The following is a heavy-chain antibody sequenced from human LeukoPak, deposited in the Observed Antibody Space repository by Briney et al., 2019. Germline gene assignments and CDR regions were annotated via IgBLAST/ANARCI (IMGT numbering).Heavy chain of an antibody. CDR2: IYHSGST. CDR1: GYCISSGYY. Sequence: PSETLSLTCTVSGYCISSGYYWGWIRQPPGKGLEWIGSIYHSGSTYYNPSLKSRVTISVDTSKNQFSLKLSSVTAADTAVYYCARGSYGDYIWFDPWGQGTLVTVSS. J-gene: IGHJ5*02. V-gene: IGHV4-38-2*02. CDR3: ARGSYGDYIWFDP. D-gene: IGHD4-17*01.